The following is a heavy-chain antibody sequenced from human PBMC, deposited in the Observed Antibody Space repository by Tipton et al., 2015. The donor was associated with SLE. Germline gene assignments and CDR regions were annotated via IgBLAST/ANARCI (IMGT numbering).Heavy chain of an antibody. J-gene: IGHJ5*02. CDR2: IWYDGSHQ. D-gene: IGHD2-21*01. CDR3: ARDPRDCSGDCSRGPLMNWFDP. Sequence: QLVQSGGGVVQPGRSLRLSCAASGFIFTNYGMHWVHQAPGKGLEWVAAIWYDGSHQHYVDSVKGRFTISRDSSTNTLYLQMNSLRAEDTAVYYCARDPRDCSGDCSRGPLMNWFDPWGQGTLVTVSS. V-gene: IGHV3-33*01. CDR1: GFIFTNYG.